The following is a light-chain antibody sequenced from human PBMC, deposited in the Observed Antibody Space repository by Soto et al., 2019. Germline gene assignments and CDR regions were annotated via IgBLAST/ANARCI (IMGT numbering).Light chain of an antibody. CDR1: NIGSNS. V-gene: IGLV3-21*02. CDR2: DDS. Sequence: SYELTQPPSVSVAPGQTARITWGGNNIGSNSVHWYQQKPGQAPVLVVYDDSDRPSGIPERFSGSNSGNTATLTISRVEAGDEADYYCQVWDSSSDHPGDVFGTGTKLTVL. J-gene: IGLJ1*01. CDR3: QVWDSSSDHPGDV.